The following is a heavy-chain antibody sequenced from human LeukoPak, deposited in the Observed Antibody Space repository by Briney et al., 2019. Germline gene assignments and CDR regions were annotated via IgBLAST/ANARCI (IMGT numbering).Heavy chain of an antibody. CDR2: IYSGDST. CDR1: GFTVSSNY. J-gene: IGHJ3*02. V-gene: IGHV3-53*01. D-gene: IGHD5-18*01. CDR3: ASPAARAKATSYGWGASWDI. Sequence: GGSLRLSCAASGFTVSSNYMSWVRQAPGKGLEWVSVIYSGDSTYYADPGKGRFTISRDNSKNMLYLQMNSLRPDDTAVYYCASPAARAKATSYGWGASWDIWGQGTMVTVSS.